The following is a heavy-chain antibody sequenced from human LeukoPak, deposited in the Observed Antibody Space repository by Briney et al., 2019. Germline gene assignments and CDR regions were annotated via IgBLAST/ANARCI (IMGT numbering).Heavy chain of an antibody. CDR2: IIPIFGTA. J-gene: IGHJ4*02. D-gene: IGHD5-18*01. CDR1: GGTFSSYA. Sequence: SVKVSCKASGGTFSSYAISWVRQAPGQGLEWMGGIIPIFGTANYAQKFQGRVTITADESTSTAYMELSSLRSEDTAVYYCARLPSYGHRRGFDYCGQGTLVTVSS. V-gene: IGHV1-69*13. CDR3: ARLPSYGHRRGFDY.